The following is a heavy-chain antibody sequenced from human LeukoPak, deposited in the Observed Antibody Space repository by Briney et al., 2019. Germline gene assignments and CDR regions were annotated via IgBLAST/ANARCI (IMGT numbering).Heavy chain of an antibody. CDR1: GYTFTSYG. D-gene: IGHD3-22*01. CDR2: ISAYNGNT. V-gene: IGHV1-18*01. J-gene: IGHJ5*02. Sequence: ASVKVSCKASGYTFTSYGISWVRQAPGQGLEWMGWISAYNGNTNYAQNLQGRVTMTTDTSTSTAYMELSRLRSDDTAVYYCAREGSYYYDSRWLNWFDPWGQGTLVTVSS. CDR3: AREGSYYYDSRWLNWFDP.